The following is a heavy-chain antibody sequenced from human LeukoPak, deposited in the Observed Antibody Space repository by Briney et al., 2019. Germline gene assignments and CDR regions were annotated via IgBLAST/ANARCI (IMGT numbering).Heavy chain of an antibody. J-gene: IGHJ6*02. D-gene: IGHD2-2*01. CDR2: MYYNGGT. CDR3: ARAHIVVPAIKYIPRASEYYNYYYGMDV. Sequence: SETLSLTCTVSGGSISSYYWSWIRQPPGKGLEWIGYMYYNGGTSYNPSLMSRVTISADTSQNHFSLTLNSVTAADTAVYYCARAHIVVPAIKYIPRASEYYNYYYGMDVWGQGTTVTVSS. V-gene: IGHV4-59*01. CDR1: GGSISSYY.